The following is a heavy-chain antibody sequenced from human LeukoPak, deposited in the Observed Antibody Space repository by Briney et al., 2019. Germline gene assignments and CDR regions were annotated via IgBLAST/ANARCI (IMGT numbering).Heavy chain of an antibody. CDR3: ARDAIAAAGTEVRGFDY. CDR2: IYTSGST. D-gene: IGHD6-13*01. V-gene: IGHV4-4*07. Sequence: PSGTLSLTCTVSGGSISSYYWSWIRQPAGKGLEWIGRIYTSGSTNYNPSLKSRVTMSVDTSKNQFSLKLSSVTAADTAVYYCARDAIAAAGTEVRGFDYWGQGTLVTVSS. CDR1: GGSISSYY. J-gene: IGHJ4*02.